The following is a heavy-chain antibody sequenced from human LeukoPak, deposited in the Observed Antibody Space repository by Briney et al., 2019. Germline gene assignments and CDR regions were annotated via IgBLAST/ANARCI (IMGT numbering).Heavy chain of an antibody. CDR1: GGTFSSYA. D-gene: IGHD6-13*01. Sequence: ASVKVSCKASGGTFSSYAISWVRQAPGQGLEWMGGIIPIFGTANYAQKFQGRVTITADESTSTAYMELSSLRSEDTAVYYCASSGAAAGPFDYWGQGTLVTVSS. CDR3: ASSGAAAGPFDY. J-gene: IGHJ4*02. V-gene: IGHV1-69*13. CDR2: IIPIFGTA.